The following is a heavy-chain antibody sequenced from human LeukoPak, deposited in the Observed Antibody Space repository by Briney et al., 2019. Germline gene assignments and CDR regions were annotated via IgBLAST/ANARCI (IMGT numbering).Heavy chain of an antibody. CDR3: AILTTYYFDY. CDR2: INPSGGST. Sequence: ASVKVSCKXSGYTFTSYYMHWVRQAPRQGLEWMGIINPSGGSTSYAQKFQGRVTMTRDTSTSTVYMELSSLRSEDTAVYYCAILTTYYFDYWGQGTLVTVSS. V-gene: IGHV1-46*01. D-gene: IGHD1/OR15-1a*01. CDR1: GYTFTSYY. J-gene: IGHJ4*02.